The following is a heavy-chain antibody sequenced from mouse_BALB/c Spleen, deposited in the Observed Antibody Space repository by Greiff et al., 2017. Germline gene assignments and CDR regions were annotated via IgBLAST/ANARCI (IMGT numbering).Heavy chain of an antibody. CDR1: GFTFSSYA. D-gene: IGHD2-4*01. J-gene: IGHJ2*01. CDR3: ARGHTMSTGWDY. V-gene: IGHV5-6-5*01. Sequence: EVQLVESGGGLVKPGGSLKLSCAASGFTFSSYAMSWVRQTPEKRLEWVASISSGGSTYYPDSVKGRFTISRDNARNILYLQMSSLRSEDTAMYYCARGHTMSTGWDYWGQGTTLTVSS. CDR2: ISSGGST.